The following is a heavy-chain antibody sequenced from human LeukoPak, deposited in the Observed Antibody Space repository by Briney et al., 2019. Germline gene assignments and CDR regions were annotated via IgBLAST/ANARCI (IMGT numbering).Heavy chain of an antibody. Sequence: GGSLRLCCIGSEFTFRSYAMNWVRQTPGKGLEWVANIKQDGSEKNYVDSVKGRFTISRDNAKNSLFLQMNSLRAEDTAVYYCARGLRYDSSESQYNWFAPWGQGTLVIVSS. V-gene: IGHV3-7*01. CDR1: EFTFRSYA. CDR3: ARGLRYDSSESQYNWFAP. J-gene: IGHJ5*02. CDR2: IKQDGSEK. D-gene: IGHD3-22*01.